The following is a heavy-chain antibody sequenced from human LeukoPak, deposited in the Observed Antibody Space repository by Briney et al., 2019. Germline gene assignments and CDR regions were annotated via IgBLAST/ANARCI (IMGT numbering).Heavy chain of an antibody. CDR1: GFPVSSNY. J-gene: IGHJ4*02. V-gene: IGHV3-66*01. CDR3: ARGGPAAGRFDY. Sequence: GGSLRLSCAASGFPVSSNYMSWVRQAPGKGLECVSDIYRGGSTYYADSVNSRFTIYRENSKNTLYLQMNSLRAEDTAVYYCARGGPAAGRFDYWGQGTLVTVSS. D-gene: IGHD6-13*01. CDR2: IYRGGST.